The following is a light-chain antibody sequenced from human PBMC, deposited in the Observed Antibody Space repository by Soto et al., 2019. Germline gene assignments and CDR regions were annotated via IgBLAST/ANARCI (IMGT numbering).Light chain of an antibody. CDR3: HQTYSPPGT. CDR1: QGISNY. CDR2: VAS. J-gene: IGKJ1*01. V-gene: IGKV1-39*01. Sequence: EIQMPVLXSSMDSCVRDXXXXXXXVSQGISNYLNWYQHKXGKGPKVLIYVASXLKSGVPARFSGSGSGTAFTLTITTLQTEDFATYYCHQTYSPPGTYGQGTKLDIK.